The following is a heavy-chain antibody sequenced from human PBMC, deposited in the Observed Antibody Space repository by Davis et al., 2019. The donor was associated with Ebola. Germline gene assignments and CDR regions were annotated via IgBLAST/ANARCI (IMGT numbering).Heavy chain of an antibody. CDR3: AKFRSDDAFDV. Sequence: TLSLTCTVSGGSISSHYWSWIRQPPGKALEWLALIYWDDDKRYSPSLKSRLSITKDTSKNQVFLTMTNMDHVDTATYYCAKFRSDDAFDVWGPGTMVTVSS. J-gene: IGHJ3*01. CDR1: GGSISSHYW. CDR2: IYWDDDK. V-gene: IGHV2-5*02.